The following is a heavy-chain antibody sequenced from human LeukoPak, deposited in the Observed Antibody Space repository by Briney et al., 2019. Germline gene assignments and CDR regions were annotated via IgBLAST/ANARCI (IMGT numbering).Heavy chain of an antibody. CDR2: IYYNGIT. V-gene: IGHV4-39*01. J-gene: IGHJ4*02. D-gene: IGHD6-19*01. CDR3: ARQPTVKRGAVASSFDY. Sequence: SETLSLTCSVSGGSITTSIHYWAWIRQPPGKGLEWASSIYYNGITYYNASLESRVTMSVDTSRNQFSLSLRSVSAADTSVYYCARQPTVKRGAVASSFDYWGQGTLVTVSS. CDR1: GGSITTSIHY.